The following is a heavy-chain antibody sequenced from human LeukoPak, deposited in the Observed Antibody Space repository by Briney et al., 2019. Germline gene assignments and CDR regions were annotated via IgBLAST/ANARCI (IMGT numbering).Heavy chain of an antibody. Sequence: PSETLSLTCGVYSGSFSGYYWNWIRQPPGKGLEWIGEINHSGSAKYNPSLKSRVSISLDTSKNQFSLKLSSVTAADTAVYYCARGRNTIFSSSDAFDVWGQGTMVSVSS. CDR3: ARGRNTIFSSSDAFDV. CDR1: SGSFSGYY. J-gene: IGHJ3*01. D-gene: IGHD2-2*01. V-gene: IGHV4-34*01. CDR2: INHSGSA.